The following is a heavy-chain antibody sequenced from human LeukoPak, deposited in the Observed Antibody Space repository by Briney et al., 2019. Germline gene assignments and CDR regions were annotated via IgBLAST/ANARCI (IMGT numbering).Heavy chain of an antibody. J-gene: IGHJ4*02. Sequence: GGSLRLSCVASGVTLSNYAMSWARQAPGKGLEWVSGISSSGSGGNTYYADSVKGRFTISRDSSRNTLFLHMNTLRAEDTAIYYCARRCMLRGDCYSAFGNWGQGTLVTVSS. D-gene: IGHD2-21*02. CDR2: ISSSGSGGNT. V-gene: IGHV3-23*01. CDR1: GVTLSNYA. CDR3: ARRCMLRGDCYSAFGN.